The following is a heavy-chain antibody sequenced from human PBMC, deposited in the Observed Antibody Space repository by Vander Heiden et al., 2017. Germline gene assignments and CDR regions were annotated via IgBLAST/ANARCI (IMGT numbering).Heavy chain of an antibody. D-gene: IGHD1-26*01. CDR2: ISGSGDTT. CDR3: AKDLFPQYSGSFFDS. CDR1: GFTFRAYA. J-gene: IGHJ4*02. Sequence: EVQLLESGGGLVQPGGSLRLPCAASGFTFRAYAMNWVRQAPGKGLEWVSSISGSGDTTFYADSVKGRFTISRENSKNTVYLQMTSLRAEDTAIYYCAKDLFPQYSGSFFDSWGQGTLVTVSS. V-gene: IGHV3-23*01.